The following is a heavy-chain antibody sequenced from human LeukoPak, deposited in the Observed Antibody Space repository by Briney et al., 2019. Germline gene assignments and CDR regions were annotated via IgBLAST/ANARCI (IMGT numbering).Heavy chain of an antibody. CDR1: GHTFTGYY. CDR3: ARGGGYCSSTSCYFAWFDP. Sequence: ASVKVSCKASGHTFTGYYMHWVRQAPGQGLEWMGWINPNSGGTNYAQKFQGRVTMTRDTSISTAYMELSRLRSDDTAVYYCARGGGYCSSTSCYFAWFDPWGQGTLVTVSS. V-gene: IGHV1-2*02. J-gene: IGHJ5*02. CDR2: INPNSGGT. D-gene: IGHD2-2*01.